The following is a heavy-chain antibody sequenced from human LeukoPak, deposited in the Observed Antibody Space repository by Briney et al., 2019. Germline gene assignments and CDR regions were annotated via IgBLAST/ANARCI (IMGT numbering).Heavy chain of an antibody. CDR3: ARERKYDSNFDY. J-gene: IGHJ4*02. V-gene: IGHV3-74*01. CDR1: GFTFSDYS. CDR2: IKSDGSST. Sequence: GGSLRLSCAASGFTFSDYSMNWVRQAPGKGLVWVSRIKSDGSSTSYADSVKGRFTISRDNAKNTLYLQMNSLRAEDTAVYYCARERKYDSNFDYWGQGILVTVSS. D-gene: IGHD1-1*01.